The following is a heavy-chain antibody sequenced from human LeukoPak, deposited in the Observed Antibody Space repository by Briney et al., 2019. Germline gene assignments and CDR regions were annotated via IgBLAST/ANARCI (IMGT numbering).Heavy chain of an antibody. CDR1: GGSFSGYY. J-gene: IGHJ4*02. Sequence: TSETLSLTCAVYGGSFSGYYWSWIRQPPGKGLEWVSDIGDSGATTYYADSVKGRFTISRDNSKNTLYLQMSSLRAEDTAVYFCASFHYYGSGAYYLSYWGQGTLVTVSS. CDR2: IGDSGATT. V-gene: IGHV3-23*01. CDR3: ASFHYYGSGAYYLSY. D-gene: IGHD3-10*01.